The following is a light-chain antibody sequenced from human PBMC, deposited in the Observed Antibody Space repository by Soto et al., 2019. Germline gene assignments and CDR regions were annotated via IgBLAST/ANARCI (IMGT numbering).Light chain of an antibody. CDR2: KAS. J-gene: IGKJ1*01. CDR1: QSISSW. CDR3: QQYNSYST. Sequence: DIQMTQSPSTLSASVGDRVTITCRASQSISSWLAWYQQKPGKAPKLLIYKASSLESGVPSRFSGSGSGTEFTLTISSLQPAASASYYCQQYNSYSTFGQGTKVDIK. V-gene: IGKV1-5*03.